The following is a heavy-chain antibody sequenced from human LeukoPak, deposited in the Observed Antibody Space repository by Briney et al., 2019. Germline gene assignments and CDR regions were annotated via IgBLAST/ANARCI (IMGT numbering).Heavy chain of an antibody. J-gene: IGHJ4*02. V-gene: IGHV4-31*03. CDR1: GGSISSGGYY. CDR3: ARDEHDYGDY. Sequence: PSETLSLTCTVSGGSISSGGYYWSWIRQHPGKGLEWIGYIYYSGSTYYNPSLKSRVTISVDTSKNQFSLKLSSVTAADTAVYYCARDEHDYGDYWGQGTLVTVSS. CDR2: IYYSGST. D-gene: IGHD1/OR15-1a*01.